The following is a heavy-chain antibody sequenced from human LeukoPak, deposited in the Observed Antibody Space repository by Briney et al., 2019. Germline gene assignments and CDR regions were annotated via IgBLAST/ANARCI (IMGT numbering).Heavy chain of an antibody. V-gene: IGHV1-69*05. J-gene: IGHJ3*02. CDR1: GGTFSSYA. Sequence: SVKVSCKASGGTFSSYAISWVRQAPGQGLEWMGGIIPIFGTANYAQKFQGRVTMTTDTSTSTAYMELRSLRSDDTAVYYCARGGHSVGSDAFDIWGQGTMVTVSS. D-gene: IGHD3-10*01. CDR3: ARGGHSVGSDAFDI. CDR2: IIPIFGTA.